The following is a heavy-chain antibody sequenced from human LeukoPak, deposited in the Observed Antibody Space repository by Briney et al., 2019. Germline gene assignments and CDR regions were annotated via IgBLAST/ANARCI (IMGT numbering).Heavy chain of an antibody. J-gene: IGHJ4*02. D-gene: IGHD2-21*02. Sequence: GGSLRLSCAASGFTFSSYSMNWVRQAPGKGLEWVSYISSSSSAIYYADSVKGRFTISRDNAKNSLYLQMSSLRAEDTAVYYCARGTPLAYCGGDCYSWGYWGQGTLVTVSS. CDR3: ARGTPLAYCGGDCYSWGY. CDR1: GFTFSSYS. V-gene: IGHV3-48*04. CDR2: ISSSSSAI.